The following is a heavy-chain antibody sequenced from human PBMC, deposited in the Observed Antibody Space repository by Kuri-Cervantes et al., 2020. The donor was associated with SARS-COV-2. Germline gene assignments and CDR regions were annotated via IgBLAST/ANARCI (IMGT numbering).Heavy chain of an antibody. D-gene: IGHD3-3*01. V-gene: IGHV3-11*06. Sequence: GESLKISCAASGFTFSDYYMSWIRQAPGKGLEWVSYISSSSSYTNYADSVKGRFTISRDNSKNTLYLQMNSLRAEDTAVYYCARGGGYDFWSGFDYWGQGTLVTVSS. J-gene: IGHJ4*02. CDR1: GFTFSDYY. CDR3: ARGGGYDFWSGFDY. CDR2: ISSSSSYT.